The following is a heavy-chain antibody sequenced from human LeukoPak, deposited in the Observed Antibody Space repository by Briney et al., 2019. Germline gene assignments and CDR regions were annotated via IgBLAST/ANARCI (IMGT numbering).Heavy chain of an antibody. CDR3: AKHLTATNTYIFFGLDV. Sequence: GGSLRLSCAATGYSFKDYGMHWVRQPPGKGLEWVSAINWNGGGTDYADSVKGRFTIFRDNAKNSLYLQSSSLRPEDTALYNCAKHLTATNTYIFFGLDVWGQGTSVTVSS. J-gene: IGHJ6*02. V-gene: IGHV3-9*01. D-gene: IGHD1-26*01. CDR2: INWNGGGT. CDR1: GYSFKDYG.